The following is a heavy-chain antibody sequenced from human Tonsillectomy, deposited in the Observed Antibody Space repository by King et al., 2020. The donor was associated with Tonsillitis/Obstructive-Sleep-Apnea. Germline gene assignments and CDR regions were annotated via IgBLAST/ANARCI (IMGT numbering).Heavy chain of an antibody. Sequence: QLVQSGPEVKKPGPSVKVSCKPSGFSFIDSVIQWVRQARGQRLEWIGWIVVGSGNTNYAQQFQERVTITRDMSTNTAYMEMSSLRSEDSAVYYCAAQLFTERDWFDPWGQGTLVTVSS. V-gene: IGHV1-58*02. CDR1: GFSFIDSV. CDR2: IVVGSGNT. J-gene: IGHJ5*02. CDR3: AAQLFTERDWFDP. D-gene: IGHD1-1*01.